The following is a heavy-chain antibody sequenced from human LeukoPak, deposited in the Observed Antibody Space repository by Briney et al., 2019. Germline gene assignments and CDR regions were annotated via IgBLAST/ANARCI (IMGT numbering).Heavy chain of an antibody. D-gene: IGHD2-21*02. CDR3: ARRLAYCGGDCYPGDAFDI. CDR2: IYHSGST. V-gene: IGHV4-38-2*02. CDR1: GYSISSGYY. J-gene: IGHJ3*02. Sequence: SETLSLTCTVSGYSISSGYYWGWIRQPPGKGLEWIGSIYHSGSTYYNPSLKSRVTISVDTSKNQFSLKLSSVTAADTAVYYCARRLAYCGGDCYPGDAFDIWGQGTMVTVSS.